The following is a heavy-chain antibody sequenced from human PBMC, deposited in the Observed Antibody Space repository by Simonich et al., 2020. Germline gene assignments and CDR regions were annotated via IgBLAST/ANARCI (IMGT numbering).Heavy chain of an antibody. Sequence: QLQLQESGPGLVKPSETLSLTCTVSGGSISSSSYYWGWIRQPPGKGLEWIGSIYYGGATYYNPSLKSLVTISVDTSKNQFSLKWSSVTAADTAVYYCARHAGFAFDIRGQGTMVTVSS. CDR2: IYYGGAT. J-gene: IGHJ3*02. V-gene: IGHV4-39*01. CDR3: ARHAGFAFDI. CDR1: GGSISSSSYY. D-gene: IGHD6-13*01.